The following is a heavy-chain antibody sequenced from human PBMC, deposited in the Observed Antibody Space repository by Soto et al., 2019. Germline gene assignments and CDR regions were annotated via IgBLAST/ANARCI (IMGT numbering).Heavy chain of an antibody. CDR1: GGSISSYY. V-gene: IGHV4-59*01. CDR2: IYYSGST. CDR3: ARAWGGHVEDY. Sequence: SETLSLTCTVSGGSISSYYWSWIRQPPGKGLEWIGYIYYSGSTNYNPSLKSRVTISVDTSKNQFSLKLSSVTAADTAVYYCARAWGGHVEDYWGQGTQVTVSS. D-gene: IGHD3-16*01. J-gene: IGHJ4*02.